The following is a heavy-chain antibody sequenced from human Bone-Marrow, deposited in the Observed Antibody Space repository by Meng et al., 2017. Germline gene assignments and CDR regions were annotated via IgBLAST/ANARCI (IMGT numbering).Heavy chain of an antibody. Sequence: ASVKVSCKASGYTFTGYYMHWVRQAPGQGLEWMGWINPNSGGTNYAQKFQGRVTMTRDTSISTAYMELSRLRSDDTAVYYCARDSGGYLGRGFGDYWGQGTLVTVSS. J-gene: IGHJ4*02. CDR3: ARDSGGYLGRGFGDY. V-gene: IGHV1-2*02. CDR1: GYTFTGYY. CDR2: INPNSGGT. D-gene: IGHD1-26*01.